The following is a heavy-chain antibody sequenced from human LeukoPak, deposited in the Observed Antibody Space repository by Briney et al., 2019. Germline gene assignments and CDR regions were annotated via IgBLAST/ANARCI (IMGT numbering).Heavy chain of an antibody. CDR1: GFTFSSYS. CDR3: ARVGALSSSWLLY. CDR2: ISSSSSYI. V-gene: IGHV3-21*01. J-gene: IGHJ4*02. Sequence: GGSLRLSCAASGFTFSSYSMNWVRQAPGKGLEWVSSISSSSSYIYYADSVKGRFTISRDNAKNSLYLQMNSLRAEDTAVYYCARVGALSSSWLLYWGQGTPVTVSS. D-gene: IGHD6-13*01.